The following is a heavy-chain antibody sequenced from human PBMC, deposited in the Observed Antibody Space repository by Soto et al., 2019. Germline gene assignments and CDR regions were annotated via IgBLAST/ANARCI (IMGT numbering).Heavy chain of an antibody. Sequence: SETLSLTCTVSGCSISSYYWSWIRQPPGKGLEWIGYVSYTGSTYYNPSLQSRVTISLGTSMNRFSLKVASVTAADTAVYYCARLSVDLNDYWSLDPWGQGTLVTVSS. CDR2: VSYTGST. J-gene: IGHJ5*02. V-gene: IGHV4-59*13. CDR1: GCSISSYY. D-gene: IGHD1-1*01. CDR3: ARLSVDLNDYWSLDP.